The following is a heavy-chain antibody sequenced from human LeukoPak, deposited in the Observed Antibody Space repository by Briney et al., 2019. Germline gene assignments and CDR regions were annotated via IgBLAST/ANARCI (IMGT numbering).Heavy chain of an antibody. V-gene: IGHV1-2*04. J-gene: IGHJ4*02. Sequence: ASVKVSRKASGYTFTGYYMHWVRQAPGQGLEWMGWINPNSGGTNYAQKFQGWVTMTRDTSISTAYMELSRLRSDDTAVYYCARGGFLWFGEFGDYWGQGTLVTVSS. CDR1: GYTFTGYY. CDR3: ARGGFLWFGEFGDY. D-gene: IGHD3-10*01. CDR2: INPNSGGT.